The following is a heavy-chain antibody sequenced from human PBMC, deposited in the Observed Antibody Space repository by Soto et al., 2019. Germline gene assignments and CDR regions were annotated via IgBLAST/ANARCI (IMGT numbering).Heavy chain of an antibody. V-gene: IGHV3-48*02. CDR2: ISSSGMTI. D-gene: IGHD2-2*01. J-gene: IGHJ6*03. CDR1: GFSFSTYS. Sequence: EVQLVESGGGLVQPGGSLRLSCEASGFSFSTYSMNWVRQAPGKGLEWVSYISSSGMTIYYADSGKGRLTISRDNAKKSLYLQMHSLRDEDTAIYFCARMDQVPNNEYYNFYMDVWVTGTTVTVS. CDR3: ARMDQVPNNEYYNFYMDV.